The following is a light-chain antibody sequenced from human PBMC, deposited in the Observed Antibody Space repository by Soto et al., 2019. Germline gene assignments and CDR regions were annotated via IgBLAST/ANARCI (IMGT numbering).Light chain of an antibody. Sequence: AIQMTQSPSSVSASTGDRVTISCRATQTIYKYLAWYQQKPGKPPHLLIYAASTLQSGVPSRFNGSGSGTDFTLTITALQSEDSATYYCHQNFSYPRTFGQGTKVEI. V-gene: IGKV1-8*01. J-gene: IGKJ1*01. CDR2: AAS. CDR3: HQNFSYPRT. CDR1: QTIYKY.